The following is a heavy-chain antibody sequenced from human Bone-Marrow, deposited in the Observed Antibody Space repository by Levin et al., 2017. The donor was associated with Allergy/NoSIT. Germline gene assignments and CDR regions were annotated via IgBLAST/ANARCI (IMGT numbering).Heavy chain of an antibody. CDR2: ISGSGGST. V-gene: IGHV3-23*01. J-gene: IGHJ4*02. CDR3: AKNVGGATGPYFDY. Sequence: GESLKISCAASGFTFSSYAMSWVRQAPGKGLEWVSAISGSGGSTYYADSVKGRFTISRDNSKNTLYLQMNSLRAEDTAVYYCAKNVGGATGPYFDYWGQGTLVTVSA. CDR1: GFTFSSYA. D-gene: IGHD1-26*01.